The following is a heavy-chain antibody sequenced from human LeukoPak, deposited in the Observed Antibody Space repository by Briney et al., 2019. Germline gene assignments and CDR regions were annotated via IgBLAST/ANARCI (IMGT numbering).Heavy chain of an antibody. D-gene: IGHD3-16*01. V-gene: IGHV3-66*01. CDR2: IYSGGST. CDR1: GFTFSSYG. CDR3: ASSGGTASYYYYMDV. J-gene: IGHJ6*03. Sequence: GGSLRLSCAASGFTFSSYGMSWVRQAPGKGLEWVSVIYSGGSTYYADSVKGRFTISRDNAKNTLYLQMDSLRAEDAAVYHCASSGGTASYYYYMDVWGKGTTVTISS.